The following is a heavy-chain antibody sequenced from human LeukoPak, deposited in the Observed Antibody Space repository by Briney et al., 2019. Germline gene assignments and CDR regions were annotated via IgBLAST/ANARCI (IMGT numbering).Heavy chain of an antibody. J-gene: IGHJ4*02. Sequence: SETLSLTCTVSGGSISNKYWSWIRQPPGKGLEWIGYIYYSGSTNYNPSLKSRVTILVDTSKNQFSLKLSSVTAADTAVYYCARVGYSSSIDYWGQGTLVTVSS. D-gene: IGHD6-6*01. CDR1: GGSISNKY. CDR2: IYYSGST. V-gene: IGHV4-59*12. CDR3: ARVGYSSSIDY.